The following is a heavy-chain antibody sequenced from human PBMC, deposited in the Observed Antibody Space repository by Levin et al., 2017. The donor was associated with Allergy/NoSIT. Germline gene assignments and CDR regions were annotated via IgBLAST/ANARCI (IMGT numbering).Heavy chain of an antibody. V-gene: IGHV3-9*01. CDR1: GFAFDDYA. J-gene: IGHJ4*02. D-gene: IGHD5-18*01. Sequence: LSLTCAASGFAFDDYAMHWVRQAPGKGLEWVSGINWNSNTVDYADSVKGRFTISRDNAKNSLYLEMSGLRVEDTALYYCAKAAYSYGYGRFDYWGQGSLVTVS. CDR3: AKAAYSYGYGRFDY. CDR2: INWNSNTV.